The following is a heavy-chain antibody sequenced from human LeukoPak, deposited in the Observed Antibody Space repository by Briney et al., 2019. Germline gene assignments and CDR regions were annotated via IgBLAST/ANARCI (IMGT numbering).Heavy chain of an antibody. CDR3: AAYPITPSHGTYYFDY. J-gene: IGHJ4*02. CDR1: GYTFTSYG. V-gene: IGHV1-18*01. D-gene: IGHD5-24*01. CDR2: ISAYNGNT. Sequence: GASVKVSCKASGYTFTSYGIGWVRQAPGQGLEWMGWISAYNGNTNYAQKLQGRVTMTTDTSTSTAYMELRSLRSDDTAAYYCAAYPITPSHGTYYFDYWGQGTLVTVSS.